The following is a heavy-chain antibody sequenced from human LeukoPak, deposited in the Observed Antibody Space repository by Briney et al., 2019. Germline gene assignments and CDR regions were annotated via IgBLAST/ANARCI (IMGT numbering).Heavy chain of an antibody. J-gene: IGHJ5*02. CDR2: IKQDGSER. Sequence: GGSLRLSCAASGFTFSSYWMSWVRQAPGKGLEWVANIKQDGSERYNVDPVKGRFTISRDNAKNSLYLQMNSLRAEDTAVYYCARDDCSSISCYHNWFDPWGQGTLVTVPS. D-gene: IGHD2-2*01. CDR1: GFTFSSYW. V-gene: IGHV3-7*01. CDR3: ARDDCSSISCYHNWFDP.